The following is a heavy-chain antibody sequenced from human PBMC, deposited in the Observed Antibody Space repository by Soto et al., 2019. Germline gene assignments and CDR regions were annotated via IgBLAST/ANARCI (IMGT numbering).Heavy chain of an antibody. CDR3: AKNQGVELVPLATVDWFDP. CDR1: GFIFENFG. D-gene: IGHD1-26*01. Sequence: GSLRLSCAASGFIFENFGMSLVLQAPGKGLEWISSISGSGFKKYYADSVKGRFTISRDNSKSTVYLELNNLSAEDTAVYHCAKNQGVELVPLATVDWFDPWGQGSVVTVSS. CDR2: ISGSGFKK. J-gene: IGHJ5*02. V-gene: IGHV3-23*01.